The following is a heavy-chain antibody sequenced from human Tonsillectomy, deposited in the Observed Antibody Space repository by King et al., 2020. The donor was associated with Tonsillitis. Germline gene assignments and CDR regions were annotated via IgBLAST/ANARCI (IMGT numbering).Heavy chain of an antibody. CDR2: ISGSGGTT. CDR1: GFTFSSYV. CDR3: AIFGGYY. Sequence: VQLVESGGGLVQPGGSLRISCAVSGFTFSSYVMSWVRQAPGKGLEWVSVISGSGGTTYYADYVKGRFTISRDNSKNTLYLQMNSLRAEDTAIYYCAIFGGYYWGQGTLVTVSS. D-gene: IGHD3-3*02. J-gene: IGHJ4*02. V-gene: IGHV3-23*04.